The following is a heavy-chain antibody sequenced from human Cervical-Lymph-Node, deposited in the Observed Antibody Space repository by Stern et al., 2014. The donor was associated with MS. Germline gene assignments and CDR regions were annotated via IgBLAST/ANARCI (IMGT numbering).Heavy chain of an antibody. CDR1: GFTFSDYY. D-gene: IGHD6-19*01. V-gene: IGHV3-11*01. Sequence: VQLVESGGGLVKPGGSLRLSCAASGFTFSDYYMSWIRQAPGKGLEWGSYSSSSGSTRYYADSVKGRFTISRDNAKNSLYLQMNSLRAEDTAVYYCARDSPSWGWCFDYWGQGTLVTVSS. J-gene: IGHJ4*02. CDR3: ARDSPSWGWCFDY. CDR2: SSSSGSTR.